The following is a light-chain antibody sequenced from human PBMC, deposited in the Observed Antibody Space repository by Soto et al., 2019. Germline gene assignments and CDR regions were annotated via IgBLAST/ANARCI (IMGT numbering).Light chain of an antibody. J-gene: IGKJ2*01. Sequence: EIVVTQSPGTLSLSPGERATLSCRASQNFISTYLAWYQQKPGQPHRLLIYGASRRATGIPDRFSATGSGPDFTLTISRLEPEDFAVYYCQQFADSPYTFGQGTKLDIK. V-gene: IGKV3-20*01. CDR2: GAS. CDR1: QNFISTY. CDR3: QQFADSPYT.